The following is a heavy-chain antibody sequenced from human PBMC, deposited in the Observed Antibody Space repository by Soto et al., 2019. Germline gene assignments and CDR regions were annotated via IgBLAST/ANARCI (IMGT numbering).Heavy chain of an antibody. CDR1: GFTFSSYG. D-gene: IGHD1-1*01. CDR3: VKGPYNGYWFDP. CDR2: ISYDGSNK. J-gene: IGHJ5*02. Sequence: QVQLVESGGGVVQPGRSLRLSCAASGFTFSSYGMHWVRQAPGKGLEWVAVISYDGSNKYYADSVKGRFTISRVNSKNTLSLQMNSLRAEDTAVYYCVKGPYNGYWFDPWGQGTLVTVSS. V-gene: IGHV3-30*18.